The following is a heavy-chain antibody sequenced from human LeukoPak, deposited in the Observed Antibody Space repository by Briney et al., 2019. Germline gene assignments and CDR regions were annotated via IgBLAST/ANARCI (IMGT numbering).Heavy chain of an antibody. V-gene: IGHV3-23*01. CDR3: AKNIYPTTVVTYLDY. J-gene: IGHJ4*02. CDR2: ISGSGGST. D-gene: IGHD4-23*01. CDR1: GFTSSSYA. Sequence: GGSLRLSCAASGFTSSSYAMSWVRQAPGKGLEWVSAISGSGGSTYYADSVKGRFTISRDNSKNTLYLQMNSLRAEDTAVYYCAKNIYPTTVVTYLDYWGQGTLVTVSS.